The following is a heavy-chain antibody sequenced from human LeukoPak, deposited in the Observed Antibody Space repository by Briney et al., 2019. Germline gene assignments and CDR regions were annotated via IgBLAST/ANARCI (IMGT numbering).Heavy chain of an antibody. CDR1: GYSISSGYY. D-gene: IGHD1-26*01. J-gene: IGHJ4*02. CDR3: ARVGTLVGATLDY. V-gene: IGHV4-38-2*02. Sequence: PSETLSLTCTVSGYSISSGYYWGWIRQPPGKGLEWIGSIYHSGSTYYNPSLKSRVTISVDTSKNQFSLKLSSVTAADTAVYYCARVGTLVGATLDYWGQGTLVTVSS. CDR2: IYHSGST.